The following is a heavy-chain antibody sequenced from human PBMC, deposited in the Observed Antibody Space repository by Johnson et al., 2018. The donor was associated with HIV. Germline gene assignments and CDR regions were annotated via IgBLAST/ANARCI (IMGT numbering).Heavy chain of an antibody. V-gene: IGHV3-30*02. CDR3: AKGLAAFFAFDI. CDR1: GFTFSSYG. J-gene: IGHJ3*02. CDR2: IRYDGSNT. D-gene: IGHD3-3*01. Sequence: QVQLVESGGGVVQPGGSLRLSCAASGFTFSSYGMHWVRQAPGKGLEWVAFIRYDGSNTYDADSVRGRYTISRDNSKNTLYLQMNSLRAEDTAVYYCAKGLAAFFAFDIWGQGTMVTVSS.